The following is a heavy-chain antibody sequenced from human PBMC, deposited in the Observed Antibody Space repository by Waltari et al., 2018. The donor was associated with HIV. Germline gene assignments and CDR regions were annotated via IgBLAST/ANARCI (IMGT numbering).Heavy chain of an antibody. Sequence: QVQLQESGPGLVKPSETLSLTCTVSGASIRNYYWSWIRQPPGKGLEWIGYIYYSGSTNYNPSLKSRVTISVHTSKNQFSLNLSSVTAADTAVYYCARQTQAYGSGSYSPDNWFDPWGQGTLVTVSS. CDR3: ARQTQAYGSGSYSPDNWFDP. CDR1: GASIRNYY. J-gene: IGHJ5*02. D-gene: IGHD3-10*01. CDR2: IYYSGST. V-gene: IGHV4-59*01.